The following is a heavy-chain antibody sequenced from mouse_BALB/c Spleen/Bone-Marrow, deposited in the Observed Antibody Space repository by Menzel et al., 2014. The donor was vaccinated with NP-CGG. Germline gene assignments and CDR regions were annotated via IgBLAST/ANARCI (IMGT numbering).Heavy chain of an antibody. CDR3: ARSVYYGSSYVDY. J-gene: IGHJ2*01. Sequence: VQLQQSGPGLVKPSQSLSLTCTVTGYSITSDYAWNWIRQFPGNKLEWMGYISYSGSTSYNPSLKSRISITRDTSKNQFFLQLNSVTTEDTATYYCARSVYYGSSYVDYLGQGTTLT. V-gene: IGHV3-2*02. D-gene: IGHD1-1*01. CDR1: GYSITSDYA. CDR2: ISYSGST.